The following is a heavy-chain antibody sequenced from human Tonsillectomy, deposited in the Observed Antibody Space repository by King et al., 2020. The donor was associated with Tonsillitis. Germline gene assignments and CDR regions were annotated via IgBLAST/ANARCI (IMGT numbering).Heavy chain of an antibody. V-gene: IGHV3-15*01. D-gene: IGHD3-9*01. CDR3: TTGQGYDLATHSYMAAFDM. CDR1: AFSFIDAW. CDR2: IKSKVDGETT. J-gene: IGHJ3*02. Sequence: VQLVESGGGLVKPGGSLRLSCAASAFSFIDAWMNWVRQAPGKGLEWVGQIKSKVDGETTDYAASVKGRFVISRDDSTNTLFLQMSSLKNEDTAVYFWTTGQGYDLATHSYMAAFDMWGQGTMVTVSS.